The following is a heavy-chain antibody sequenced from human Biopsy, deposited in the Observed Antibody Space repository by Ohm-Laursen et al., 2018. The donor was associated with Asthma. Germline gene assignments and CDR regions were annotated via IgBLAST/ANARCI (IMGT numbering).Heavy chain of an antibody. D-gene: IGHD5-12*01. CDR3: ARGYSGSDRIVYYYSGLEV. Sequence: ASVKVSCKASGYTFTSTVYGISWVRQAPGQGLEWMGWIRPHTGDTNYAQMLRGRVTMTTDTSTSTAYMELRGLSSEDTAVYYCARGYSGSDRIVYYYSGLEVWGQGTTVTVSS. J-gene: IGHJ6*02. CDR1: GYTFTSTVYG. V-gene: IGHV1-18*01. CDR2: IRPHTGDT.